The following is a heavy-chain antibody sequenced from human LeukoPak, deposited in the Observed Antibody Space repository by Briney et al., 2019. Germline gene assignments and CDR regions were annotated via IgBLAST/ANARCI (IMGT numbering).Heavy chain of an antibody. V-gene: IGHV1-24*01. J-gene: IGHJ4*02. CDR2: VDSDDGER. Sequence: ASVKVSCKVSGYTLTDLSMHWVRQAPGKGLEWMGGVDSDDGERLYAQKFQGRVTMTEDAFIDTAYMELIGLRSDDTAVYFCATEVGSRYFEYWGQGALVTVSS. D-gene: IGHD6-19*01. CDR1: GYTLTDLS. CDR3: ATEVGSRYFEY.